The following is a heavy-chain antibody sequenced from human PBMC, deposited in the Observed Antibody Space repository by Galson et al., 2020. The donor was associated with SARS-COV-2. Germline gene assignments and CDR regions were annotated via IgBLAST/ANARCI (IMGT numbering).Heavy chain of an antibody. V-gene: IGHV3-30*18. CDR1: GFTFSSYG. CDR3: AKGEGSFEGLITMVRGVIPLAPLDY. Sequence: GGSLRLSCAASGFTFSSYGMHWVRQAPGKGLEWVAVISYDGSNKYYADSVKGRFTISRDNSKNTLYLQMNSLRAEDTAVYYCAKGEGSFEGLITMVRGVIPLAPLDYWGQGTLVTVSS. J-gene: IGHJ4*02. D-gene: IGHD3-10*01. CDR2: ISYDGSNK.